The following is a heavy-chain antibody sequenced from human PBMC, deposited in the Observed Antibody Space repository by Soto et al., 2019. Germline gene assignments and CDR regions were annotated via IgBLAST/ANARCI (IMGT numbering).Heavy chain of an antibody. V-gene: IGHV1-18*01. CDR3: ARGRYGDY. J-gene: IGHJ4*02. CDR2: ISAHNGNT. D-gene: IGHD1-1*01. CDR1: GYAFTTYV. Sequence: QVHLVQSGAEVKKPGASVKVSCKGSGYAFTTYVITWVRQPPGQGLEWMGWISAHNGNTNYAQKLQGRVTLTRDTATSTAYMELRSLRSDDTAVYYCARGRYGDYWGQGALVTVSS.